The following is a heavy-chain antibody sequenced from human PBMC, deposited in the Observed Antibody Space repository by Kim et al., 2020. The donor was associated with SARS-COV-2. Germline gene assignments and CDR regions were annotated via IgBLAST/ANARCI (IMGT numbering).Heavy chain of an antibody. V-gene: IGHV1-46*01. CDR1: GYTLTSYY. J-gene: IGHJ5*02. CDR3: ARERDGGGYYKNWFDP. D-gene: IGHD3-3*01. CDR2: INPSGGST. Sequence: ASVKVSCKASGYTLTSYYMHWVRQAPGQGLEWMGIINPSGGSTSYAQKFQGRVTMTRDTSTSTVYMELSSLRSEDTAVYYCARERDGGGYYKNWFDPWGQGTLVTVSS.